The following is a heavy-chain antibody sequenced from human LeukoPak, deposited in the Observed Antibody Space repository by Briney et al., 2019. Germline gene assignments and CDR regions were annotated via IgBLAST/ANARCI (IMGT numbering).Heavy chain of an antibody. CDR1: GFTFSNFA. V-gene: IGHV3-23*01. Sequence: PTGVSLRLSCAASGFTFSNFAMSWVRQAPGKGLEWVSGVSGSGGITYYTDSVKGRFTISRENSKNTVYLQMNSLRADDTAVYYCAKGSGFYFGSGSHLDYWGQGALVTVSS. D-gene: IGHD3-10*01. CDR2: VSGSGGIT. J-gene: IGHJ4*02. CDR3: AKGSGFYFGSGSHLDY.